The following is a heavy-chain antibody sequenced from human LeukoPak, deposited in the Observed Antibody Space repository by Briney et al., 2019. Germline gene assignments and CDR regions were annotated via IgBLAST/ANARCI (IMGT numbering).Heavy chain of an antibody. CDR3: AREIAVAATSVDY. J-gene: IGHJ4*02. Sequence: GGSLRLSCAASGFTFSAYSLNWVRQAPGKGLEWVSYINNIGSVTHYADSVKGRFTISRDNAKNSVYLQMNSLRVEDTAVYYCAREIAVAATSVDYWGQGTLVTVSS. V-gene: IGHV3-48*01. CDR2: INNIGSVT. D-gene: IGHD6-19*01. CDR1: GFTFSAYS.